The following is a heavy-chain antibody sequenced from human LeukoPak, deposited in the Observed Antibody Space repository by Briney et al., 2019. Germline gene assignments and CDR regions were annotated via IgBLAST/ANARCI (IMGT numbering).Heavy chain of an antibody. J-gene: IGHJ4*02. CDR3: ARGRNKYPKKTGLDY. Sequence: SETLSLTCAVYGGSFSGYSWSWIRQPPGKGLEWIGYIYHSGSTYYNPSLKSRVTISVDRSKNQFSLKLSSVTAADTAVYYCARGRNKYPKKTGLDYWGQGTLVTVSS. D-gene: IGHD7-27*01. CDR2: IYHSGST. V-gene: IGHV4-34*01. CDR1: GGSFSGYS.